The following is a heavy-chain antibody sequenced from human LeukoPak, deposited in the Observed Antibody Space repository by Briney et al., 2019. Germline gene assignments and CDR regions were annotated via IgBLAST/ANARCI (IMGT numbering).Heavy chain of an antibody. Sequence: PSQTLSLTCTVSGGSISSGSYYWSWIRQPAGKGLEWIGRIYTSGSTNYNPSLKSRVTISVDTSKNQFSLKLSSMTAADTAVYYCARGVAAAGTIWFDPWGQGTLVTVSS. V-gene: IGHV4-61*02. CDR1: GGSISSGSYY. CDR2: IYTSGST. J-gene: IGHJ5*02. D-gene: IGHD6-13*01. CDR3: ARGVAAAGTIWFDP.